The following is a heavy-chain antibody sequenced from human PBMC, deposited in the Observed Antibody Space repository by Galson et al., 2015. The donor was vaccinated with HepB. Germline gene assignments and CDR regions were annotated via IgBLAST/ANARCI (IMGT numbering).Heavy chain of an antibody. D-gene: IGHD3-10*01. CDR2: INPNSGGT. CDR1: GYTFTGYY. CDR3: ATDITMVRGVITGFDY. Sequence: SVKVSCKASGYTFTGYYMHWVRQAPGQGLEWMGRINPNSGGTNYAQKFQGRVTMTRDTSISTAYMELSRLRSDDTAVYYCATDITMVRGVITGFDYWGQGTLVTVSS. J-gene: IGHJ4*02. V-gene: IGHV1-2*06.